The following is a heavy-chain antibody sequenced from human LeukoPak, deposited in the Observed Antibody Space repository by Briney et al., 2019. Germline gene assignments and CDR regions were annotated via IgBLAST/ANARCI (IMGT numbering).Heavy chain of an antibody. CDR2: INPTSGGT. Sequence: ASVKVSCKASGYAFTNYYMHWVGQAPGQGLGWVGWINPTSGGTNYAQKFQDRVTMTRDTSNNTSYMELSRLRSDATAVYYCAREFRTTTWSYDAFDLWGQGTMVTVSS. J-gene: IGHJ3*01. CDR3: AREFRTTTWSYDAFDL. V-gene: IGHV1-2*02. D-gene: IGHD1/OR15-1a*01. CDR1: GYAFTNYY.